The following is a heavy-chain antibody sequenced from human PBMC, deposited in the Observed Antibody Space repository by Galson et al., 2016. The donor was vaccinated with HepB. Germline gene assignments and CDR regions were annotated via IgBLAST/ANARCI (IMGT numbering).Heavy chain of an antibody. J-gene: IGHJ3*01. V-gene: IGHV3-23*01. Sequence: SLRLSCAASGFSFSTYTMGWVRQAPGKGLEWVSTFDFHTGWTLYADSVKGLFTISRDTSKNTLYLQMNSLRVQDTAIYYCSKAYSGGSPYRAVDCRGQGTVVTVSP. D-gene: IGHD2-15*01. CDR2: FDFHTGWT. CDR3: SKAYSGGSPYRAVDC. CDR1: GFSFSTYT.